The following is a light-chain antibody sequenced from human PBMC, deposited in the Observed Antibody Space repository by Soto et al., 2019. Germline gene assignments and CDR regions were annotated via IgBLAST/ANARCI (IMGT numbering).Light chain of an antibody. CDR2: DAS. V-gene: IGKV3-11*01. CDR1: QSVRNY. CDR3: LQRSDWPS. Sequence: EIVLTQSPATLSLSPGERATLSCRASQSVRNYFAWYQQKPGQTPRLLIYDASTRATGVPARFSGSGSGTYFALTISIHKPECFAGYSWLQRSDWPSFGGGTKVEIK. J-gene: IGKJ4*01.